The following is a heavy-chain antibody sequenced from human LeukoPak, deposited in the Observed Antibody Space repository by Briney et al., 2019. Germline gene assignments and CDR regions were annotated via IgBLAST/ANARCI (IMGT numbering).Heavy chain of an antibody. Sequence: GASVTVSFTASGYTFTIYAMHWVRQAPGQRLEWMGWINAGNGNTKYSQKFQGRVTITRDTSASTAYMELSSLRSEDTAVYYCAVEVLLKARGAFDIWGQGTMVTVSS. J-gene: IGHJ3*02. D-gene: IGHD3-10*01. CDR3: AVEVLLKARGAFDI. CDR1: GYTFTIYA. V-gene: IGHV1-3*01. CDR2: INAGNGNT.